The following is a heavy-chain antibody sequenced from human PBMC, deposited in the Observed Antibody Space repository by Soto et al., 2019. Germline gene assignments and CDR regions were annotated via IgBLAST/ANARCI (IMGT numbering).Heavy chain of an antibody. V-gene: IGHV4-4*02. CDR2: IYHSGST. CDR1: SGSISSSNW. D-gene: IGHD3-10*01. Sequence: SETLSLTCAVSSGSISSSNWWSWVRQPPGKGLEWIGEIYHSGSTNYNPPLKSRVTISVDKSKNQFSLKLSSVTAADTAVYYCARGLWFGEFSAWFDPWGQGTLVTVSS. CDR3: ARGLWFGEFSAWFDP. J-gene: IGHJ5*02.